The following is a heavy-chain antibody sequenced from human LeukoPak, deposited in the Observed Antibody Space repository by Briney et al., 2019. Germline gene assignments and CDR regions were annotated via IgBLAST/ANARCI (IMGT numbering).Heavy chain of an antibody. CDR3: ARTTSDDSSVWSDY. CDR2: FHNSGTS. D-gene: IGHD3-22*01. V-gene: IGHV4-59*01. Sequence: SETLSLTCTVSDDSISDYYRGWIRQPPGKGLEWIGYFHNSGTSTYNPSLKSRVTISVDTSKNQFSLKLSSVTAADTAVYYCARTTSDDSSVWSDYWGQGTLVTVSS. J-gene: IGHJ4*02. CDR1: DDSISDYY.